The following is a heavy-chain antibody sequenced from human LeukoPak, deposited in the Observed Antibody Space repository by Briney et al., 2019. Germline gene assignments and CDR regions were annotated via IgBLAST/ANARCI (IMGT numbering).Heavy chain of an antibody. V-gene: IGHV3-23*01. CDR2: VGDSADTT. J-gene: IGHJ4*02. Sequence: GGSLRLSCAASGFSFATYGMSWVRQAPGKGLEWVSVVGDSADTTHYADSVKGRFFISRDNSKNTVHLQMNSLRAEDTAVYYCAKETGYSGYDYGDYWGQGTLVTVSS. D-gene: IGHD5-12*01. CDR3: AKETGYSGYDYGDY. CDR1: GFSFATYG.